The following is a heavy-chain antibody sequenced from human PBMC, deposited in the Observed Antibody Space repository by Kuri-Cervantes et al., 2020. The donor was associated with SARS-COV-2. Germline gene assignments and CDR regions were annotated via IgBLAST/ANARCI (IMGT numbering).Heavy chain of an antibody. CDR1: RFTFNS. D-gene: IGHD3-9*01. CDR3: ARAFEGYYYYMDV. CDR2: ISSSGGCT. J-gene: IGHJ6*03. V-gene: IGHV3-21*04. Sequence: GGSLRLSCVASRFTFNSWVRQAPGKGLEWVSGISSSGGCTYYVDSMKGRFTISRGNAKNSLYLQMNSLRAEDTAVYYCARAFEGYYYYMDVWGKGTTVTVSS.